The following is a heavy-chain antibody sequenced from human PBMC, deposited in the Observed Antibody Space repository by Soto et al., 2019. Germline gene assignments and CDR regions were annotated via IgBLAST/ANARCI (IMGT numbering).Heavy chain of an antibody. J-gene: IGHJ6*02. CDR2: INPNSGGT. D-gene: IGHD3-10*01. V-gene: IGHV1-2*04. CDR1: GYTFTGYY. Sequence: GASVKVSCKASGYTFTGYYMHWVRQAPGQGLEWMGWINPNSGGTNYAQKNQGWVTMTRDTSISTAYMELSRLRSDDTAFYYCAREESGSGNTYYYGMDVWGQGTTVTVSS. CDR3: AREESGSGNTYYYGMDV.